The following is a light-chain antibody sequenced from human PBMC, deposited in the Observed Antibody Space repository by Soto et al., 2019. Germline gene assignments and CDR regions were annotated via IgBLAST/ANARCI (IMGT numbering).Light chain of an antibody. CDR3: QQLNSYPSWT. CDR2: AAS. CDR1: QGISSY. J-gene: IGKJ1*01. V-gene: IGKV1-9*01. Sequence: DIQLTQSPSFLSASVGDRVTITCRASQGISSYLAWYQQRPGKAPKLLIYAASTLQSGVPSRFSGSGSGTEFTITISSLQPEDFANYYCQQLNSYPSWTFGQGTKVDIK.